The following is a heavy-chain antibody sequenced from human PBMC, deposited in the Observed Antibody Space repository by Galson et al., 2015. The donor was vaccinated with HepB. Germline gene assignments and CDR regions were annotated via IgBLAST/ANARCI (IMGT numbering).Heavy chain of an antibody. CDR3: ASWGGYCTNGVCQRYFDY. D-gene: IGHD2-8*01. CDR2: ISSSGSTI. V-gene: IGHV3-48*03. Sequence: SLRLSCAASGFTFSSYEMNWVRQAPGKGLEWVSYISSSGSTIYYADSVKGRFTISRDNAKNSLYLQMNSLRAEDTAVYYCASWGGYCTNGVCQRYFDYWGQGTLVTVSS. CDR1: GFTFSSYE. J-gene: IGHJ4*02.